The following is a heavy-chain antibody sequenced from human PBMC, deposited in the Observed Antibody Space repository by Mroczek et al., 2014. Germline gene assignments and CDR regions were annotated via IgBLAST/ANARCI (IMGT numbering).Heavy chain of an antibody. CDR3: AKGGYYDSSGNLYYYYGMDV. V-gene: IGHV3-30*18. CDR2: ISYDGSNK. J-gene: IGHJ6*02. CDR1: GFTFSSYG. Sequence: QVQLQESGGGVVQPGRSLRLSCAASGFTFSSYGMHWVRQAPGKGLEWVAVISYDGSNKYYADSVKGRFTISRDNSKNTLYLQMNSLRAEDTAVYYCAKGGYYDSSGNLYYYYGMDVWGQGTTVTVSS. D-gene: IGHD3-22*01.